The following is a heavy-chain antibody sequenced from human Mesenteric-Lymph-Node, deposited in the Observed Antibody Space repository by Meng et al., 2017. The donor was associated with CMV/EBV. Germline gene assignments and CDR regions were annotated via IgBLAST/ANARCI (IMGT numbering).Heavy chain of an antibody. J-gene: IGHJ5*02. CDR2: IYYSGST. CDR1: SIRSGGYY. V-gene: IGHV4-31*02. D-gene: IGHD1-1*01. Sequence: SIRSGGYYWSWLRQHPGKSLEWIGYIYYSGSTYYNPSLKSRVIISIDTSKNQFSLKLTSVTAADTAVYYCARGWRVDNWNGEHYYDPWGQGTLVTVSS. CDR3: ARGWRVDNWNGEHYYDP.